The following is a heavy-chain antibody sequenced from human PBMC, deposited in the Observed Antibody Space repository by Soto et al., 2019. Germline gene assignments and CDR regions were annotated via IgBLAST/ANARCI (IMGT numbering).Heavy chain of an antibody. V-gene: IGHV3-48*02. J-gene: IGHJ6*02. CDR2: IGSSSTSV. CDR3: ARPGGYGMDV. D-gene: IGHD3-10*01. CDR1: GFTFNSYS. Sequence: EVQLVESGGGLIQPGGSLRLSCAASGFTFNSYSMTWVRQAPGKGLQWVSYIGSSSTSVYYADSVKGRFTISRDNAKNSLYLKMNSLRDEDTAVYYCARPGGYGMDVWGQGTTVTVSS.